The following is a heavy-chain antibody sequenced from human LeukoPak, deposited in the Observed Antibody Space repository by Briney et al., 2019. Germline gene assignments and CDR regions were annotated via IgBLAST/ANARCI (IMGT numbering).Heavy chain of an antibody. CDR2: ISSSSSYI. J-gene: IGHJ6*02. CDR1: GFTFSSYS. CDR3: ARDRYDYYYYGMDV. Sequence: GGSLRLSCAASGFTFSSYSMNWVRQAPGKGLEWVSSISSSSSYIYYADSVKGRFTISRDNAKNSLYLQMNSLRAEDTAVYYCARDRYDYYYYGMDVWGQGTTVTVSS. V-gene: IGHV3-21*01. D-gene: IGHD1-1*01.